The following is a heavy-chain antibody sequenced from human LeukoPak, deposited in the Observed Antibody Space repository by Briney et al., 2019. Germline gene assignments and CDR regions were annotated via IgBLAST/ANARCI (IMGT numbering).Heavy chain of an antibody. V-gene: IGHV3-23*01. D-gene: IGHD3-3*01. CDR2: ISGSGGAT. CDR1: GFTFSSYA. CDR3: AKVPVFSLTISEVVTDDAFDI. J-gene: IGHJ3*02. Sequence: GGSLRLSCAASGFTFSSYAMSWVRQAPGKGLEWVSAISGSGGATYYADSVKGRFTISRDNSKNTLYLQMNSLRAADTAVYYCAKVPVFSLTISEVVTDDAFDIWGQGTIVTVSS.